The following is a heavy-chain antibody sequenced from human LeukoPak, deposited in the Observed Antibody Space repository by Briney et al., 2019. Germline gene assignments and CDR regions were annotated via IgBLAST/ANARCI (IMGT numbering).Heavy chain of an antibody. V-gene: IGHV4-4*07. CDR1: GGSISSYY. Sequence: PSETLSLTCTVSGGSISSYYWSWIRQPAGRGLVWIGRIYTSGSTNYNPSLKSRVTMSVDTSKNQFSLKLSSVTAADTAVYYCAREGVAGDYDYWGQGTLVTVSS. D-gene: IGHD6-19*01. CDR2: IYTSGST. CDR3: AREGVAGDYDY. J-gene: IGHJ4*02.